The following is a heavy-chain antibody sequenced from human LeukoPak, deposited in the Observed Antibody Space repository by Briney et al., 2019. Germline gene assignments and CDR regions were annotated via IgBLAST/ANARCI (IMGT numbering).Heavy chain of an antibody. D-gene: IGHD5-18*01. CDR3: ARGGSDTAMAHDY. V-gene: IGHV3-74*01. CDR2: ISRGASRT. CDR1: GFTFSNHW. J-gene: IGHJ4*02. Sequence: GGSLRLSCAAPGFTFSNHWMHWVRQAPGKGLMWVSRISRGASRTDYADSVKGRFTISRDDAKNTLYLQVNSLRVEDTGVYFCARGGSDTAMAHDYWGQGILVTVSS.